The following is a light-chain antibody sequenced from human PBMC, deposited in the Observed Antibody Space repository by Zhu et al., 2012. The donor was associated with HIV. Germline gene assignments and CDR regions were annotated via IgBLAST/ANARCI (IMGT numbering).Light chain of an antibody. Sequence: EIVMTQSPATLSVSPGERATLSCRASQSVSSNLAWYQQKPGQAPRLLIFGASTRATDIPGRFSGTGSGTEFTLTISTMQSEDFAVYSCQQYNNWPWTFGQGTKVEIK. J-gene: IGKJ1*01. CDR2: GAS. CDR1: QSVSSN. CDR3: QQYNNWPWT. V-gene: IGKV3-15*01.